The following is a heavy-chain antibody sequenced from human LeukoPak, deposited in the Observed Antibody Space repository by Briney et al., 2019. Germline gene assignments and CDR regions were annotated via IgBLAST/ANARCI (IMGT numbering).Heavy chain of an antibody. J-gene: IGHJ4*02. Sequence: PGGSLRLSCAGSGFIFSNYWLSWVRQAPGKGLEWVANINQDGSQIYYVDSVKGRFTISRDNAKNSLCLQMNSLRAEDTAVYYCVKSLVGHTSGYWGQGTLVTVST. CDR1: GFIFSNYW. V-gene: IGHV3-7*01. CDR3: VKSLVGHTSGY. D-gene: IGHD1-26*01. CDR2: INQDGSQI.